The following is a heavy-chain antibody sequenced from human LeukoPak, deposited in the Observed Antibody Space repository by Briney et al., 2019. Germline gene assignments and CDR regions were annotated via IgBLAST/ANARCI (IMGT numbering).Heavy chain of an antibody. CDR2: IYTSGST. J-gene: IGHJ5*02. Sequence: SETLSLTCTVSGGSISSGSHYWSWIRQPAGKGLEWIGRIYTSGSTNYNPSLKSRVTISVDTSKNQFSLKLSSVTAADTAVYYCARDQYDILTGYHNWFDPWGQGTLVTVSS. D-gene: IGHD3-9*01. CDR3: ARDQYDILTGYHNWFDP. V-gene: IGHV4-61*02. CDR1: GGSISSGSHY.